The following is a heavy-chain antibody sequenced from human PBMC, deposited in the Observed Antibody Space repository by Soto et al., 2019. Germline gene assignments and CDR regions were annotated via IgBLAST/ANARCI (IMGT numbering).Heavy chain of an antibody. V-gene: IGHV1-18*01. Sequence: QVPLVQSGAEVKKPGASVKVSCKASGYTFTSYGISWVRQAPGQGLEWMGWISAYNGNTNYAQKLQGRVTMTTDTSTSTAYMELRSLRSDDTAVYYCARGDYYDSSGYHGDAFDIWGQGTMVTVSS. CDR1: GYTFTSYG. D-gene: IGHD3-22*01. CDR2: ISAYNGNT. J-gene: IGHJ3*02. CDR3: ARGDYYDSSGYHGDAFDI.